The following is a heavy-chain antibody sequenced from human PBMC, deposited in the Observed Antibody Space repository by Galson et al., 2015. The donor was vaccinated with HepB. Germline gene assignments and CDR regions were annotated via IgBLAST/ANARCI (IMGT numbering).Heavy chain of an antibody. CDR1: GGSISSSSYY. Sequence: LSLTCTVSGGSISSSSYYWGWIRQPPGKGLEWIGSIYYSGSTYYNPSLKSRVTISVDTSKNQFSLKLSSVTAADTAVYYCARGYYDSSGREAFDIWGQGTMVTVSS. V-gene: IGHV4-39*01. J-gene: IGHJ3*02. CDR2: IYYSGST. CDR3: ARGYYDSSGREAFDI. D-gene: IGHD3-22*01.